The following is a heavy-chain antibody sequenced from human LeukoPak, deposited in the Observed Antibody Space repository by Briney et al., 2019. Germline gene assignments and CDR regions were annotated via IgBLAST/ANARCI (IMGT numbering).Heavy chain of an antibody. J-gene: IGHJ3*02. V-gene: IGHV3-48*01. CDR3: ARGYYGSGSYYDAFDI. D-gene: IGHD3-10*01. CDR2: ISSSSSTI. Sequence: GGSLRLSCAASGFTFSSYSMNWVRQAPGKGLEWVSYISSSSSTIYYADSVKGRFTISRDNAKNSLYLQMNSLRAEDTAVYYCARGYYGSGSYYDAFDIWGQGTMVTVSS. CDR1: GFTFSSYS.